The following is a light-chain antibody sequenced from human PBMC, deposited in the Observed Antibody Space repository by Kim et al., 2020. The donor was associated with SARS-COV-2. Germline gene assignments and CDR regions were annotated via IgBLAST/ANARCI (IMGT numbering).Light chain of an antibody. CDR2: YDS. CDR1: NIGSKS. CDR3: QVWDSSSDHRV. V-gene: IGLV3-21*04. J-gene: IGLJ3*02. Sequence: SYELIQPPSVSVAPGKTARITCGGNNIGSKSVHWYQQKPGQAPVLVIYYDSDRPSGIPERFPGSNSGNTATLTISRVEAGDEADYYCQVWDSSSDHRVFG.